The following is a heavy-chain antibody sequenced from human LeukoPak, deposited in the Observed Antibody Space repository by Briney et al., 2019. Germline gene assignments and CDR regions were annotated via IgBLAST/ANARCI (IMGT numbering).Heavy chain of an antibody. CDR3: AKSHSLGNDAFDI. CDR1: GFTFSSYG. V-gene: IGHV3-30*02. Sequence: TGGSLRLSCAASGFTFSSYGMHWVRQAPGKGLEWVAFIRYDGSNKYYADSVKGRFTISRDNSKNTLYLQMNSLRAEDTAMYYCAKSHSLGNDAFDIWGQGTMVTVSS. CDR2: IRYDGSNK. J-gene: IGHJ3*02.